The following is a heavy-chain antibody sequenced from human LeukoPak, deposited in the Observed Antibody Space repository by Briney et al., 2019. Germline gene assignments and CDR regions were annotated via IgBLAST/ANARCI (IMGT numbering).Heavy chain of an antibody. Sequence: QPGGSLRLSCAASGFTFSSCTIHWVRQAPGKGLEWVAVISYDGTNKYYADSVKGQFTISRDNSKSTLYLQMNSLRPEDTALYYCARDSHSGTYGSGPPFDYWGQGTLVTVSS. J-gene: IGHJ4*02. CDR1: GFTFSSCT. D-gene: IGHD1-26*01. V-gene: IGHV3-30-3*01. CDR2: ISYDGTNK. CDR3: ARDSHSGTYGSGPPFDY.